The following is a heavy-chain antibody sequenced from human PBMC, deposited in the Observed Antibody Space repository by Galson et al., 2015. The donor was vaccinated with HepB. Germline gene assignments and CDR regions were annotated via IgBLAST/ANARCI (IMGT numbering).Heavy chain of an antibody. CDR2: ISYDGSNK. J-gene: IGHJ4*02. Sequence: SLRLSCAASGFTFSSYAMHWVRQAPGKGLEWVAVISYDGSNKYYADSVKGRFTISRDNSKNTLYLQMNSLRAEDTAVYCCARDRLFDSSGYYPDYWGQGTLVTVSS. D-gene: IGHD3-22*01. CDR3: ARDRLFDSSGYYPDY. CDR1: GFTFSSYA. V-gene: IGHV3-30-3*01.